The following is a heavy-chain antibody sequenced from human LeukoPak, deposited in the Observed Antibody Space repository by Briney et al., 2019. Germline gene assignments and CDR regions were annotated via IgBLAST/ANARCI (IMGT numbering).Heavy chain of an antibody. CDR1: GDTFTSYY. Sequence: ASVKVSCKACGDTFTSYYMHWVRQAPGQGLEWMGIRNPSGGSTSYAQKFQGRVTMTRDMSTSTVYMELSSLRSEDMAVYYCVRPSAADFSDGYNSKHYYYYYMDVRGKGTTVTVSS. J-gene: IGHJ6*03. D-gene: IGHD5-24*01. V-gene: IGHV1-46*01. CDR3: VRPSAADFSDGYNSKHYYYYYMDV. CDR2: RNPSGGST.